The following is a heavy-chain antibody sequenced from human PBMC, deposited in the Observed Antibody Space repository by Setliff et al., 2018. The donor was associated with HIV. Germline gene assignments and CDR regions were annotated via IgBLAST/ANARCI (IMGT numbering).Heavy chain of an antibody. CDR3: ASGPFYGDYGRIGDAFDI. V-gene: IGHV1-69*13. D-gene: IGHD4-17*01. J-gene: IGHJ3*02. CDR2: IIPIFGAT. Sequence: SVKVSCKASGDTFSSYAISWVRQAPGQGLEWMGGIIPIFGATNYAHKFQGRVTITADESTSTAYMELSSLRSEDTAVYYCASGPFYGDYGRIGDAFDIWGQGTMVTVSS. CDR1: GDTFSSYA.